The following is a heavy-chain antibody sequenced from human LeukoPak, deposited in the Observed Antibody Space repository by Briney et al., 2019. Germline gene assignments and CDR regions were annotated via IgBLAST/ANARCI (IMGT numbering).Heavy chain of an antibody. Sequence: PGRSLRLSCAASGFTFSSYVMHWVRQAPGKGLEWVAIISYDGSNEYYADSVKGRLTISRDNSKNTLFLQMISLRAEDTAVYYCAKGEAKYTVRGVDYYRYYIDAWGQGTMVTVSS. V-gene: IGHV3-30*04. CDR3: AKGEAKYTVRGVDYYRYYIDA. CDR2: ISYDGSNE. J-gene: IGHJ3*01. CDR1: GFTFSSYV. D-gene: IGHD3-10*01.